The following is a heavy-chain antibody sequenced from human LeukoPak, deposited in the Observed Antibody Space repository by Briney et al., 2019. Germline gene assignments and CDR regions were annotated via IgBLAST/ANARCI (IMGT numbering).Heavy chain of an antibody. Sequence: GGSLRLSCAASGFTFSSYAMSWVRQAPGKGLEWVSAISGSGGSTYHADSVKGRFTISRDNSKNTLYLQMNSLRAEDTAVYYCAKGPPYYDFWSGYYQLDYWGQGTLVTVSS. CDR1: GFTFSSYA. CDR3: AKGPPYYDFWSGYYQLDY. D-gene: IGHD3-3*01. V-gene: IGHV3-23*01. CDR2: ISGSGGST. J-gene: IGHJ4*02.